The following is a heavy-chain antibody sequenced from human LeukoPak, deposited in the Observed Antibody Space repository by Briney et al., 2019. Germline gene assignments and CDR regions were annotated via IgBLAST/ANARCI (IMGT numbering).Heavy chain of an antibody. CDR1: GGTFISYA. J-gene: IGHJ6*03. Sequence: GASVKVSCKASGGTFISYAISWVRQAPGQGLEWMGGIIPIFGTVNYAQKFQGRVTITADKSTSTAYMELSSLRSEDTAVYYCARSLFRFLEWSYRSYYYYYMDVWGKGTTVTVSS. CDR3: ARSLFRFLEWSYRSYYYYYMDV. CDR2: IIPIFGTV. D-gene: IGHD3-3*01. V-gene: IGHV1-69*06.